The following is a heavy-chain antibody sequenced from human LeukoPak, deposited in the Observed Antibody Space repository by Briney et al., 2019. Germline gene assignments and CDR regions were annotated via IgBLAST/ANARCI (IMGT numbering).Heavy chain of an antibody. V-gene: IGHV3-21*01. J-gene: IGHJ6*03. CDR1: GFTFSSYS. Sequence: PGGSLRLSCAASGFTFSSYSMNWVRQAPGKGLEWVSSISSSSSYIYYADSVKGRFTISRDNAKNSLYLQMNSLRAEDTAVYYCARDLYCSAGSCYSWWYHYYYYMDVWGKGTTVTVSS. D-gene: IGHD2-15*01. CDR2: ISSSSSYI. CDR3: ARDLYCSAGSCYSWWYHYYYYMDV.